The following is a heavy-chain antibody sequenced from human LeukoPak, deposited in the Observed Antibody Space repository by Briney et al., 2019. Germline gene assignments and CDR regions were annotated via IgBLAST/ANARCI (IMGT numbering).Heavy chain of an antibody. CDR2: IWHDGSNK. CDR3: ANNFDY. Sequence: PGGSLRLSCAASGFTFSSYGMHLVRQAPGKGLEWVAVIWHDGSNKYYADSVKGRFTISRDNSKNTLYLQMNSLRAEDTAVYYCANNFDYWGQGTLVTVSS. J-gene: IGHJ4*02. V-gene: IGHV3-33*06. CDR1: GFTFSSYG.